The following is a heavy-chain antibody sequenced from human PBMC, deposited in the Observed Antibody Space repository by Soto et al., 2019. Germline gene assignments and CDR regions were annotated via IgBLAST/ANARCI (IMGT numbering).Heavy chain of an antibody. CDR2: INPSGGST. CDR1: GYTFPSYY. V-gene: IGHV1-46*01. CDR3: AREPPLRYFDWPLYGMDV. J-gene: IGHJ6*02. D-gene: IGHD3-9*01. Sequence: ASVKVSCKASGYTFPSYYMHWVRQAPGQGLEWMGIINPSGGSTSYAQKFQGRVTMTRDTSTSTVYMELSSLRSGDTAVYYCAREPPLRYFDWPLYGMDVWGQGTTVTVSS.